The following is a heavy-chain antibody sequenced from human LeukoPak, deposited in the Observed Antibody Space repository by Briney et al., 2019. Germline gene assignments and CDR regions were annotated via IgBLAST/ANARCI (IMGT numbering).Heavy chain of an antibody. CDR3: ARLVQLWPYYFDY. CDR2: IYYSGST. V-gene: IGHV4-59*08. Sequence: SETLSLTCTVSGGSISRYYWTWIRQPPGEGLEWIGYIYYSGSTKYNPSLKSRVTMSVDTSKNQFSLKLRSVTAADTAVYYCARLVQLWPYYFDYWGRGTLVTVSS. D-gene: IGHD1-1*01. CDR1: GGSISRYY. J-gene: IGHJ4*02.